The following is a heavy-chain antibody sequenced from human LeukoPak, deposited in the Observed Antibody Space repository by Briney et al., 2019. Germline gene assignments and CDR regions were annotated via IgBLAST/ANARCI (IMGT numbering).Heavy chain of an antibody. V-gene: IGHV3-53*01. J-gene: IGHJ3*01. CDR2: IYSGGST. D-gene: IGHD3-22*01. CDR3: ARDPYYDSSGLS. Sequence: PGGSLRLSCAASGFTVSSNYMSWVRQAPGKGLGWVSVIYSGGSTYYADSVKGRFTISRDNSKNTLYLQMNSLRAEDTAVYYCARDPYYDSSGLSWGQGTMVTVSS. CDR1: GFTVSSNY.